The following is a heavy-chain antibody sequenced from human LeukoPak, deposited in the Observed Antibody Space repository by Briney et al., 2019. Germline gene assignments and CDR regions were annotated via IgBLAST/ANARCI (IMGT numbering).Heavy chain of an antibody. V-gene: IGHV3-23*01. CDR1: GFTFSSYA. CDR3: AKLGYCSSTSCSMGGLDF. Sequence: GWSLRLSCAASGFTFSSYAMSWVRQAPGRGLEWVSGISGSGGSTYYADSVTGRFTISRDNSKNTLYLQMNSLRAEDTAIYYCAKLGYCSSTSCSMGGLDFWGQGTLVTVSS. J-gene: IGHJ4*02. CDR2: ISGSGGST. D-gene: IGHD2-2*01.